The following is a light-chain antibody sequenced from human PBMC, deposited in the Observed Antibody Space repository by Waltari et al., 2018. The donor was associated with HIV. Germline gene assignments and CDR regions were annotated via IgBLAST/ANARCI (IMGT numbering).Light chain of an antibody. CDR2: KIS. V-gene: IGKV2-30*01. J-gene: IGKJ1*01. CDR3: MQSSHWPGT. CDR1: QSLIYTDGNTY. Sequence: EAVLTQSPVSLSVALGRPASISCRSSQSLIYTDGNTYLNWFHQRQGQSPRRLIYKISNRESGVPDRFSASGSVTEFTLHISRVEAEDVGIFYCMQSSHWPGTFGQGTKVEIQ.